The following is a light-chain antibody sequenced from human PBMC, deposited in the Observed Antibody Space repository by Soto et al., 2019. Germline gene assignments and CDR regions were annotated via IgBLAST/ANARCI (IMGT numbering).Light chain of an antibody. CDR2: GAS. V-gene: IGKV3-20*01. Sequence: ETVLTQSPGTLSLSPGKRATLSCRASQSLSSSYLVWYQQKPGQAPRLLIYGASSRATGIPDRFSGSGSGTDFTLTISRLEPEDFAVYYCQHYGNTPPSVTFGPGTKVDIK. CDR1: QSLSSSY. CDR3: QHYGNTPPSVT. J-gene: IGKJ3*01.